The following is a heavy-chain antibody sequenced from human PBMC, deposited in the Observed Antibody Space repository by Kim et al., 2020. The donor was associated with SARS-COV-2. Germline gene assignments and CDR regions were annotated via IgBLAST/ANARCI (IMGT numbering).Heavy chain of an antibody. Sequence: AQKFKGRVTMTRDTSTSTVYMELSSLRSEDTAVYYCARTGGYYGSGTMGYWGQGTLVTVSS. V-gene: IGHV1-46*01. J-gene: IGHJ4*02. D-gene: IGHD3-10*01. CDR3: ARTGGYYGSGTMGY.